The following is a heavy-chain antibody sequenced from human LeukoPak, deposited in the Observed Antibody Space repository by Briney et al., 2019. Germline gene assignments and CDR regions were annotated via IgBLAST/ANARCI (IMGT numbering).Heavy chain of an antibody. CDR2: IYHTGST. CDR1: DGSISSYY. D-gene: IGHD6-19*01. Sequence: PSETLSLTCTVSDGSISSYYWSWIRQPPGKGLEWIGNIYHTGSTYYNPSLRSRVTISVDTSKNQFFLKLPSVTAADTAVYYCARGLEGYSAGWSRFFEYWGQGTLATVSS. J-gene: IGHJ4*02. V-gene: IGHV4-59*08. CDR3: ARGLEGYSAGWSRFFEY.